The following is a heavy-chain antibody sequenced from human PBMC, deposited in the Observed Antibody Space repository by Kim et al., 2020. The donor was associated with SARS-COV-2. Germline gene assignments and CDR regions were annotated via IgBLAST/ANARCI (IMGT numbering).Heavy chain of an antibody. CDR2: ISGSGGST. V-gene: IGHV3-23*01. CDR3: AKGGGPVVTAIGVLGY. J-gene: IGHJ4*02. CDR1: GFTFSSYA. Sequence: GGSLRLSCAASGFTFSSYAMSWVRQAPGKGLEWVSAISGSGGSTYYADSVKGRFTISRDNSKNTLYLQMNSLRAEDTAVYYCAKGGGPVVTAIGVLGYWGQGTLVTVSS. D-gene: IGHD2-21*02.